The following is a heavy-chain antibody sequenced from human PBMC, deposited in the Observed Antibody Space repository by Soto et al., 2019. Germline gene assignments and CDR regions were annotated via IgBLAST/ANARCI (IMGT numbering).Heavy chain of an antibody. CDR3: ARGPQQLVGNHDAFDI. CDR1: GYTFTSYG. D-gene: IGHD1-26*01. J-gene: IGHJ3*02. CDR2: ISAYNGNT. V-gene: IGHV1-18*01. Sequence: ASVKVSCKASGYTFTSYGISWVRQAPGQGLEWMGWISAYNGNTNYAQKLQGRVTMTTDTSTSTAYMELRSLRSDDTAVYYCARGPQQLVGNHDAFDIWGQGTMVTVSS.